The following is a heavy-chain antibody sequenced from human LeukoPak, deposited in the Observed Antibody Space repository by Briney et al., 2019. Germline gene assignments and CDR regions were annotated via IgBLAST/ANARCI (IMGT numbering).Heavy chain of an antibody. J-gene: IGHJ4*02. D-gene: IGHD1-1*01. Sequence: ASVKVSCKASGYTFTSYAMNWVRQAPGQGLEWMGWINTNTGNPTYAQGFTGRFVFSLDTSVSTAYLQISSLKAEDTAVYYCAREISKSGTTSRKPFDYWGQGTLVTVSS. CDR3: AREISKSGTTSRKPFDY. CDR1: GYTFTSYA. V-gene: IGHV7-4-1*02. CDR2: INTNTGNP.